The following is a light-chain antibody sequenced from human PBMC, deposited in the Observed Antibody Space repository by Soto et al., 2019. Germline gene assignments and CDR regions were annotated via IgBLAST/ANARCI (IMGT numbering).Light chain of an antibody. J-gene: IGLJ2*01. CDR1: TGTVTSGYY. Sequence: QSVVTQEPSLTVSPGGTVTLTCASSTGTVTSGYYPNWFQQKPGQAPRALIYSKSNKHSWTPARFSGSLLGGTASLTLSGVQPEDEAEYYCLLYYGGARVVFGGGTQLTVL. V-gene: IGLV7-43*01. CDR2: SKS. CDR3: LLYYGGARVV.